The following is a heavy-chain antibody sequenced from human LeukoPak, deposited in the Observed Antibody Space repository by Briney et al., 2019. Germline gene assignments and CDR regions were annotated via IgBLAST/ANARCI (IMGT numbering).Heavy chain of an antibody. CDR3: TRRTYSAYMDV. D-gene: IGHD1-7*01. Sequence: SETLSLTCTVSGGSMITNTFYWVWIRQPPGKGLEWIANMYYNGGGTQYNRSLANRVTISVDTSKNQFFLNLSSVTAADMAVYYCTRRTYSAYMDVWGQGTTVTVSS. V-gene: IGHV4-39*01. CDR2: MYYNGGGT. J-gene: IGHJ6*03. CDR1: GGSMITNTFY.